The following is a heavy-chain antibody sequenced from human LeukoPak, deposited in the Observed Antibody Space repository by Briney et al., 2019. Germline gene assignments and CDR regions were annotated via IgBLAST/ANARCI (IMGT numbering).Heavy chain of an antibody. CDR2: INSDGSST. D-gene: IGHD6-13*01. CDR1: GFTFSSYW. Sequence: GGSLRLSCAPYGFTFSSYWMHWVRQAPWKGLVWVRCINSDGSSTSYADYVKGRFTISRDNAKNTLYLQMYSLRAEDTAVYYCARVGRIAAAGGHFDYWGQGTLVTV. J-gene: IGHJ4*02. CDR3: ARVGRIAAAGGHFDY. V-gene: IGHV3-74*01.